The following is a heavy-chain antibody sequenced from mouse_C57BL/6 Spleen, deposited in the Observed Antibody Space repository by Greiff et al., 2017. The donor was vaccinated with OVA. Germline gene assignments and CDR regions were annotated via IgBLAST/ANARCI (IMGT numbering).Heavy chain of an antibody. Sequence: EVQRVESGGGLVQPKGSLKLSCAASGFSFNTYAMNWVRQAPGKGLEWVARIRSKSNNYATYYADSVKDRFTISRDDSESMLYLQMNNLKTEDTAMYYCVGGPYAMDYWGQGTSVTVSS. CDR3: VGGPYAMDY. CDR1: GFSFNTYA. J-gene: IGHJ4*01. V-gene: IGHV10-1*01. CDR2: IRSKSNNYAT.